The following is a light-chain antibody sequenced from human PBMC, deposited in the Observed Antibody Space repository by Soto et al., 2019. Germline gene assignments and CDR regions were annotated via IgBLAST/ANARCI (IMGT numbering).Light chain of an antibody. Sequence: DIQMTQSPSTLSASIGDRVAITCRASDNIGPWVAWYQQKPGKAPKLLIYKASTLETGAPSRFAGSGSGTGFTLPITRLQPDDFATYYCQHYNSYSMTFGQGTKVEV. J-gene: IGKJ1*01. CDR3: QHYNSYSMT. V-gene: IGKV1-5*03. CDR2: KAS. CDR1: DNIGPW.